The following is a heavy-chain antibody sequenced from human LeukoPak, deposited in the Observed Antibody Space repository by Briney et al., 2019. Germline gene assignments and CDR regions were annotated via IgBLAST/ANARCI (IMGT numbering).Heavy chain of an antibody. D-gene: IGHD5-12*01. CDR3: EIYTGYDSF. Sequence: GGSLRLSCAASGFTFSSYWMSWVRQAPGKGLEWVANIKQDGSEKYYVDSVKGRFTISRDNAKNSLYLQMNSLRSEDTAVYYCEIYTGYDSFWGQGTLVTVSS. J-gene: IGHJ4*02. CDR2: IKQDGSEK. CDR1: GFTFSSYW. V-gene: IGHV3-7*03.